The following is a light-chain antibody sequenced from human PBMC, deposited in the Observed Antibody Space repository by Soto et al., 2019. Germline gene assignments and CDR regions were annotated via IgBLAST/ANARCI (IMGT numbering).Light chain of an antibody. V-gene: IGKV1-33*01. Sequence: DIQMTQSPSSLSAAVGDRVTITCQASQDISHYLNWYQQKPGKAPKLLIYDASNLETGVPSRFSGSGAGTYFTFTISSLQPEDTATYYCQQYDNLRLTFGGGTKVEIK. CDR1: QDISHY. CDR2: DAS. J-gene: IGKJ4*01. CDR3: QQYDNLRLT.